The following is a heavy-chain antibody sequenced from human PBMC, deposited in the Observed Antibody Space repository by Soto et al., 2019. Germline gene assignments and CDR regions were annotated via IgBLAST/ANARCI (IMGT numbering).Heavy chain of an antibody. Sequence: SETMSLTCAVYGGTFSGYYWSWIRQHPGKGLEWIGEINHSGSTNYNPSLKSRVTISVDTSKNQFSLKLSSVTAADTAVYYCARGTSITMIVVAISFDYWGQGTLVTVSS. V-gene: IGHV4-34*01. CDR3: ARGTSITMIVVAISFDY. D-gene: IGHD3-22*01. CDR2: INHSGST. J-gene: IGHJ4*01. CDR1: GGTFSGYY.